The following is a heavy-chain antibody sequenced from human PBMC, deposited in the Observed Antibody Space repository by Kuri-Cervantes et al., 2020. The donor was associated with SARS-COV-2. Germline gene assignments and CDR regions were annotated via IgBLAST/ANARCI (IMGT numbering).Heavy chain of an antibody. CDR1: GYSIGSGYY. CDR2: IYYTGNT. V-gene: IGHV4-38-2*02. Sequence: SETLSLTCTVSGYSIGSGYYWGWIRLPPGKGLEWIGNIYYTGNTYPNPSLECRVTIAVDTSKNQFSLRLTSVTAADTALYFCARVEIVTNVRGVHNWFDPWGQGTLVTVSS. D-gene: IGHD3-10*01. J-gene: IGHJ5*02. CDR3: ARVEIVTNVRGVHNWFDP.